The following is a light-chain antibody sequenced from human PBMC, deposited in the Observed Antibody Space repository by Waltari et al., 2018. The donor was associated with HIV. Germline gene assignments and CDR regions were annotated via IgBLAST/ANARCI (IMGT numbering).Light chain of an antibody. J-gene: IGLJ3*02. CDR2: LNSAGRH. V-gene: IGLV4-69*02. CDR1: SGHNNYV. CDR3: QTWRTGLQV. Sequence: QVVLTQPPSASASLGASVRLTCTLSSGHNNYVIAWHQQQPEKGPRFLMKLNSAGRHSKGDGVPDRFSGSSSGAERYLIISSLQSEDAADYFCQTWRTGLQVFGGGTRLTVL.